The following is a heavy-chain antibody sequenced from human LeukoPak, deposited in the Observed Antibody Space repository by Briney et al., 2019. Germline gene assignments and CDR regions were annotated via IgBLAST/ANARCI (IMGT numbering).Heavy chain of an antibody. Sequence: GWPLRLSCAASGSTFSSYTMHWVRHAPGTGLQWMAVISYDGSNKYYVDSVKGRFTISRDNSKHTVYLQMNSLRAEDTAVYYCAKEGSGYYGSDAFVIWGQGTMVTVSS. CDR1: GSTFSSYT. CDR2: ISYDGSNK. CDR3: AKEGSGYYGSDAFVI. J-gene: IGHJ3*02. V-gene: IGHV3-30-3*01. D-gene: IGHD3-22*01.